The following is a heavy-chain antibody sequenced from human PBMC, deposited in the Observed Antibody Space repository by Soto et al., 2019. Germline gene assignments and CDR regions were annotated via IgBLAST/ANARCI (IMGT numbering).Heavy chain of an antibody. CDR3: ARNGYYSLDL. Sequence: QVQLQESGPGLVKPSGTLSLSCAVSGASISNDNWWSWVRQPPGKGLEWIGEVYHSGATNYNPSLTSRVTISVDTSKNQFSLGLTSVTAADTAVNFCARNGYYSLDLWGQGAMVTVSS. D-gene: IGHD1-26*01. CDR2: VYHSGAT. J-gene: IGHJ3*01. CDR1: GASISNDNW. V-gene: IGHV4-4*02.